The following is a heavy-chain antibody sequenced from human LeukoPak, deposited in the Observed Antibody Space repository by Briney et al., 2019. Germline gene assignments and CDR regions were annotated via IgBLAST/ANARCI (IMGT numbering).Heavy chain of an antibody. J-gene: IGHJ6*03. CDR1: GYTFTSYW. CDR3: ARHGGYSGYDSGTYYYYYMDV. CDR2: IYPGDSDT. V-gene: IGHV5-51*01. D-gene: IGHD5-12*01. Sequence: GESLKISCKGSGYTFTSYWIGWVRQMPGKGLGWMGIIYPGDSDTRYSPSFQGQVTISADKSISTAYLQWSSLKASDTAMYYCARHGGYSGYDSGTYYYYYMDVWGKGTTVTVSS.